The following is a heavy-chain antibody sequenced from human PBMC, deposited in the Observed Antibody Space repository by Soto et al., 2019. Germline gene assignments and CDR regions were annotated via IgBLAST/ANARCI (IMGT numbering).Heavy chain of an antibody. V-gene: IGHV4-31*03. J-gene: IGHJ2*01. CDR1: GGSINTGGFY. CDR3: AREITGDWHFDL. CDR2: IYYTGTT. D-gene: IGHD7-27*01. Sequence: QVQLQESGPGLVKPSQTLSLTCTVSGGSINTGGFYWNWIRQHPGKGLEWIGYIYYTGTTYYTPSLRSRLTMTVDTSKNQFSLKLSSVTAAATAVYYCAREITGDWHFDLWGRGTLVTVSS.